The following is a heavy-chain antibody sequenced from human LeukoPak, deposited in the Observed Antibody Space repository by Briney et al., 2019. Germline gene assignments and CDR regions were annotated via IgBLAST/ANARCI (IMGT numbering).Heavy chain of an antibody. CDR2: INPSGGST. V-gene: IGHV1-46*03. CDR1: GYTFTNYY. D-gene: IGHD2/OR15-2a*01. J-gene: IGHJ4*02. Sequence: ASVKVSCKASGYTFTNYYIHWVRQAPGQGLEWMGIINPSGGSTSFAQKFQGRVTMPRDTFTSTVYLELSSVRSEDTAVYYCGGTLIDVGTDYWGQGTLVTVSS. CDR3: GGTLIDVGTDY.